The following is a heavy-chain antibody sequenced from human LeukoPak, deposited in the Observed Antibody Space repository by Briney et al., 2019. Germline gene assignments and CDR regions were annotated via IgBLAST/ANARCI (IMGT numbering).Heavy chain of an antibody. D-gene: IGHD3-22*01. CDR2: INWNGGNT. Sequence: GGSLRLSCAASGFTFDDYGMSWVRQAPGKGLEWVSGINWNGGNTGYADSVKGRFTFSRDNVKNSLYLQMNSLRAEDTALYYCARSNYYDTPRYYMDVWSKGTTVTVSS. CDR1: GFTFDDYG. V-gene: IGHV3-20*04. CDR3: ARSNYYDTPRYYMDV. J-gene: IGHJ6*03.